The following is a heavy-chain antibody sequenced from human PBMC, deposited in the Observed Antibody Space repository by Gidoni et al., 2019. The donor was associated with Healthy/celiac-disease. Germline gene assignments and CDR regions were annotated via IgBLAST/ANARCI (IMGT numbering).Heavy chain of an antibody. V-gene: IGHV3-23*01. CDR2: ISGSGGST. Sequence: EVQLLESGGGLVQPGGSLRLSCAASGFHFSSYAMSWVRQAPGKGLEWVSAISGSGGSTYYADSVKGRFTISRDNSKNTLYLQMNSLRAEDTAVYYCAKYRVEQCTSCYFDYWGQGTLVTVSS. CDR1: GFHFSSYA. CDR3: AKYRVEQCTSCYFDY. J-gene: IGHJ4*02. D-gene: IGHD2-2*01.